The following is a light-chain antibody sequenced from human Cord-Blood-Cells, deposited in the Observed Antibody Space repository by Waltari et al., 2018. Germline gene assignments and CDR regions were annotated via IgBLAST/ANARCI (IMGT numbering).Light chain of an antibody. J-gene: IGKJ2*01. Sequence: EIVMTQSPATLSVSPGERATLSCRASQRFSSNLAWYQQKPGQAPRLLIYGASTRATGIPARFSGSGSVTEFTLTISSLQSEDFAVYYCQQYNNWPYTFGQGTKLEIK. CDR2: GAS. CDR3: QQYNNWPYT. V-gene: IGKV3D-15*01. CDR1: QRFSSN.